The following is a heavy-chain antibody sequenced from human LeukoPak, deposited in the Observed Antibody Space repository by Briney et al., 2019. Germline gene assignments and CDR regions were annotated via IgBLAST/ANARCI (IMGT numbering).Heavy chain of an antibody. D-gene: IGHD5-18*01. CDR2: ISSRGTV. V-gene: IGHV3-48*01. CDR3: AREGIQLWFNPLDY. Sequence: GGSLRLSCVGSGFIFSNYNMNWVRQAPGKGLEWISYISSRGTVSYADSVEGRFAISRDNAKNSLYLQMNSLRAEDTAVYYCAREGIQLWFNPLDYWGQGTLVTVSS. CDR1: GFIFSNYN. J-gene: IGHJ4*02.